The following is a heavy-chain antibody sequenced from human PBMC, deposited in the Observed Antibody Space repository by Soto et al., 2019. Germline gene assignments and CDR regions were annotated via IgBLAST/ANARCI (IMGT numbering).Heavy chain of an antibody. CDR2: LYDLDGS. J-gene: IGHJ3*01. V-gene: IGHV3-53*01. Sequence: DVQLVESGGGLIQPGASLRLSCAAFGFTISGKKYVAWVRQAPGKGLEWVSALYDLDGSFYAASVKGRFTTSSDSSKTTVYLQMNDLRPDDTAVYYCATWHEPEHAYDVWGQGTTVTVSS. D-gene: IGHD1-1*01. CDR3: ATWHEPEHAYDV. CDR1: GFTISGKKY.